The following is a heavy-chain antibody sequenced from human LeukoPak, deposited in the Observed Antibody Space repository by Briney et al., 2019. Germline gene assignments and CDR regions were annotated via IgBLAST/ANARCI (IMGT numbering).Heavy chain of an antibody. Sequence: SETLSLTCTVSGGSISSSTYYWAWIRQPPGKGLEWTGTIYYSVSTYYNPSLKSRVTISVDTSKNQFSLRLSSVTAADTAVYYCARHPQRSLGVTTSGPYYYAMDVWGQGTTVTVSS. V-gene: IGHV4-39*01. CDR1: GGSISSSTYY. D-gene: IGHD2-21*02. J-gene: IGHJ6*02. CDR3: ARHPQRSLGVTTSGPYYYAMDV. CDR2: IYYSVST.